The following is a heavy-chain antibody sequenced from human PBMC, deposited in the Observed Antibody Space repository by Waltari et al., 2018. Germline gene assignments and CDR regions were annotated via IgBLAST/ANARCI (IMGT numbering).Heavy chain of an antibody. V-gene: IGHV3-23*04. CDR2: ISASGGST. D-gene: IGHD5-18*01. J-gene: IGHJ5*02. CDR1: GFTFSSYA. CDR3: AKDSGYSYGTNWFDP. Sequence: EVQLVESGGGLVQPGGSLRLSCAASGFTFSSYAMSWVRPARGEGREWVSAISASGGSTYYADSVKGRFTISRDNSKNTLYLQMNSLRAEDTAVYYCAKDSGYSYGTNWFDPWGQGTLVTVSS.